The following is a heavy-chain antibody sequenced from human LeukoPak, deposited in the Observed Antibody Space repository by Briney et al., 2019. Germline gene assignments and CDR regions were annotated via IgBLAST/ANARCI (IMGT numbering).Heavy chain of an antibody. V-gene: IGHV3-21*04. CDR3: AKDSANWRGDFDN. Sequence: PGGSLRLSCAASGFTFSSYSMNWVRQAPGKGLEWVSSISSSSYIYYADSVKGRFTISRDNTKNTLYLQMNSLRAEDTAVYYCAKDSANWRGDFDNWGQGTLVTVSS. J-gene: IGHJ4*02. CDR1: GFTFSSYS. CDR2: ISSSSYI. D-gene: IGHD1-20*01.